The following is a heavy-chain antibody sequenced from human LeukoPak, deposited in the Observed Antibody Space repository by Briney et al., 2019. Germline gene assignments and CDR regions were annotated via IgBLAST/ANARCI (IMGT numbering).Heavy chain of an antibody. J-gene: IGHJ3*02. D-gene: IGHD6-13*01. CDR3: ARDPSSIAAATDAFDI. CDR2: IYSGGST. CDR1: GFTVSSNY. V-gene: IGHV3-66*01. Sequence: GGSLRLSCAASGFTVSSNYMSWVRQAPGKGLEWVSVIYSGGSTYYADSVKGRFTISRDNSKNTLYLQMNSLRAEDTAVYYCARDPSSIAAATDAFDIWGQGTMVTVSS.